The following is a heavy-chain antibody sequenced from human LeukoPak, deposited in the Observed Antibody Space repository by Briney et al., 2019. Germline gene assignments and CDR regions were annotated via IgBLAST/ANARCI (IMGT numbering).Heavy chain of an antibody. V-gene: IGHV3-48*04. CDR2: ISSSGSTI. CDR1: GFTFNSYW. CDR3: ARGYYDYVWGSYRYQYYFDY. J-gene: IGHJ4*02. Sequence: GGSLRLSCAASGFTFNSYWMSWVRQAPGKGLEWVSYISSSGSTIYYADSVKGRFTISRDNAKNSLYLQMNSLRAEDTAVYYCARGYYDYVWGSYRYQYYFDYWGQGTLVTVSS. D-gene: IGHD3-16*02.